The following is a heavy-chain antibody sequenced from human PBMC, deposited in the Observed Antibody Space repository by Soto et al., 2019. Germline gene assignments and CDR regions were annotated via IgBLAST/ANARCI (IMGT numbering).Heavy chain of an antibody. D-gene: IGHD3-3*01. J-gene: IGHJ4*02. CDR2: IYYSGST. Sequence: SVTLSLTCTVSGGSISSYYWSWIRQPQGKGLEWIGYIYYSGSTNYNPSLKSRVTISVDTSKNQFSLKLSSVTAADTAVYYCARGQQDYDFCSALDYWGQGTLVTVSS. CDR3: ARGQQDYDFCSALDY. CDR1: GGSISSYY. V-gene: IGHV4-59*01.